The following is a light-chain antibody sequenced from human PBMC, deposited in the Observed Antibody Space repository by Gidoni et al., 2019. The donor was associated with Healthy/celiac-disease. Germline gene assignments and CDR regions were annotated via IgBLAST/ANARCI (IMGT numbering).Light chain of an antibody. CDR1: QSVSSN. J-gene: IGKJ2*03. CDR2: GAS. CDR3: QQYNNWPLMYS. V-gene: IGKV3-15*01. Sequence: EIVMTQSPATLSVSPGERATLSCRASQSVSSNLGWYQQKPGQAPRLLIYGASTRATGIPARFSGSGSGTEFTLTISSLQSEDFAVYYCQQYNNWPLMYSFGQXTKLEIK.